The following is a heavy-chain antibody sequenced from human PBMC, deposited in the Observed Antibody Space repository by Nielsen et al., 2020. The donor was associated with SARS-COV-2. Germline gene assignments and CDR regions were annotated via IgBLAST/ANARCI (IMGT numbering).Heavy chain of an antibody. V-gene: IGHV3-30-3*01. Sequence: GGSLRLSCAASGFTFSSYAMHWVRQAPGKGLEWVAVISYDGSNKYYADSVKGRFTISRDNAKSSLYLQMNSLRAEDTAFYYCAKVYGDYVGFFDVWGRGTLVTVSS. CDR3: AKVYGDYVGFFDV. CDR2: ISYDGSNK. J-gene: IGHJ2*01. CDR1: GFTFSSYA. D-gene: IGHD4-17*01.